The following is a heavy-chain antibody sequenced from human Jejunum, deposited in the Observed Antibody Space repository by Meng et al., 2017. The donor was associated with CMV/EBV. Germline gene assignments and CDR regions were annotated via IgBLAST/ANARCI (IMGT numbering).Heavy chain of an antibody. V-gene: IGHV1-18*04. Sequence: QDHLLQSGAEVKKPGASVKISCKTSGYTVTDHNSGWVRQAPGQGIEWVGWISLGNGQTVYGHKLQGRVTVTTDTSTSTAYMELRSLRSDATAMYYCARDVWGFDYWGQGTLVTVSS. J-gene: IGHJ4*02. CDR3: ARDVWGFDY. CDR2: ISLGNGQT. CDR1: GYTVTDHN. D-gene: IGHD7-27*01.